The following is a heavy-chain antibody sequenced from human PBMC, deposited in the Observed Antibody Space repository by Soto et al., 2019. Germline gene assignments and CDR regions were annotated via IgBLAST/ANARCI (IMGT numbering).Heavy chain of an antibody. D-gene: IGHD4-17*01. CDR3: ARDLNYGVVGY. J-gene: IGHJ4*02. CDR1: GFTYSSYS. Sequence: EVQLVESGGGLVQPGGSLRLSCAASGFTYSSYSMNWVRQAPGKGLEWVSYISSSSSTIYYADSVKGRFTISRDNAKNSPYLQMNRLRAEDTAVYYCARDLNYGVVGYWCQGTLVSVSS. CDR2: ISSSSSTI. V-gene: IGHV3-48*01.